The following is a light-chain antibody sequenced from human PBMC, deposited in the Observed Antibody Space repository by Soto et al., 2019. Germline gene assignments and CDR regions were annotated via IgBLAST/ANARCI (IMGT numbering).Light chain of an antibody. V-gene: IGLV3-21*02. Sequence: SYELTQPPSVSVAPGQTARITCGGNMIGTESVHWYQQKPGQATVLVVYDDSDRPSGIPDRFSGSNSGNTATLTLSRVEAGDEADYYCQVWDTTINHVLFGGGTKVTVL. J-gene: IGLJ2*01. CDR3: QVWDTTINHVL. CDR2: DDS. CDR1: MIGTES.